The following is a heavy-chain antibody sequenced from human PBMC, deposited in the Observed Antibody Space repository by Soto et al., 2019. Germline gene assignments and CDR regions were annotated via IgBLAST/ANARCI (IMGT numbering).Heavy chain of an antibody. Sequence: PSETLSLTCTVSGGPISSYYWSWIRQPPGKGLEWIGYIYYSGSTNYNPSLKSRVTISVDTSKNQFSLKLSSVTAADTAVYYCARFGNLHGFDYWGQGTLVTVSS. V-gene: IGHV4-59*01. CDR2: IYYSGST. J-gene: IGHJ4*02. D-gene: IGHD3-16*01. CDR1: GGPISSYY. CDR3: ARFGNLHGFDY.